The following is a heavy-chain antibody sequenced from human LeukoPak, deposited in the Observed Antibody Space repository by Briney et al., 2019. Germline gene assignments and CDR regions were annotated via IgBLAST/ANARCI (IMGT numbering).Heavy chain of an antibody. D-gene: IGHD3-16*01. Sequence: GGSLRLSCAASGFTFSNYWMSWVRQAPGKGLKWVANIKQDGSEKYYVDSAKGRFTISRDNAKNSLYLQMSNLRAEDTAVYFCARGGGLDVWGQGATVTVSS. CDR2: IKQDGSEK. J-gene: IGHJ6*02. CDR1: GFTFSNYW. V-gene: IGHV3-7*03. CDR3: ARGGGLDV.